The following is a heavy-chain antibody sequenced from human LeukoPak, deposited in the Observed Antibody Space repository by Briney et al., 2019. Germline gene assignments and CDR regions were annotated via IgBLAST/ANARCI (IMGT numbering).Heavy chain of an antibody. CDR1: GFTFSGYW. CDR3: AKRGYYYDSSGYYYFDY. CDR2: INTDGSST. V-gene: IGHV3-74*01. D-gene: IGHD3-22*01. J-gene: IGHJ4*02. Sequence: PGGSLRLSCAAPGFTFSGYWMHWVRQVPGKGLVWVSRINTDGSSTYYADSVKGRFTISRDNSKNTLYLQMNSLRAEDTAVYYCAKRGYYYDSSGYYYFDYWGQGTLVTVSS.